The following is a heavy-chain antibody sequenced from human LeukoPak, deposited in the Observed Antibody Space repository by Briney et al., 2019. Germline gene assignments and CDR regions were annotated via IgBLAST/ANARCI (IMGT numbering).Heavy chain of an antibody. Sequence: GASVKVPCKASGYTFTGYYMHWVRQAPGQGLEWMGWINPNSGGTNYAQKFQGRVTMTRDTSISTAYMELSRLRSDDTAVYYCARDSVVAAAGSHYWGQGTLVTVSS. CDR2: INPNSGGT. J-gene: IGHJ4*02. CDR1: GYTFTGYY. D-gene: IGHD6-13*01. V-gene: IGHV1-2*02. CDR3: ARDSVVAAAGSHY.